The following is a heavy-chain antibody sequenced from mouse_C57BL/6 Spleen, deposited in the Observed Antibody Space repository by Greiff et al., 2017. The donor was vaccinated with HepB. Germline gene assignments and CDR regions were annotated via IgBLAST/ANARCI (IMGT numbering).Heavy chain of an antibody. CDR3: ARSLGDYDYAMDY. Sequence: EVKLMESGGGLVKPGGSLKLSCAASGFTFSSYAMSWVRQTPEKRLEWVATISDGGSYTYYPDNVKGRFTISRDNAKNNLYLQMSHLKSEDTAMYYCARSLGDYDYAMDYWGQGTSVTVSS. CDR2: ISDGGSYT. J-gene: IGHJ4*01. CDR1: GFTFSSYA. V-gene: IGHV5-4*03. D-gene: IGHD2-4*01.